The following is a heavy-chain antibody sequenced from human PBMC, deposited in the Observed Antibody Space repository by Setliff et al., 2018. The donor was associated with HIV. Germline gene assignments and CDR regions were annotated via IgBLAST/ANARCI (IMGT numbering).Heavy chain of an antibody. CDR2: ISSSSDTI. V-gene: IGHV3-48*01. D-gene: IGHD2-15*01. CDR1: RFAFSSYW. Sequence: PGGSLRLSCAASRFAFSSYWMSWVRQAPGKGLEWLSYISSSSDTIYYADSVKGRFTISRDNAKNSLSLQMNSLRAEDTAVYYCARGVVVAAHNWFDPWGQGTLVTVSS. J-gene: IGHJ5*02. CDR3: ARGVVVAAHNWFDP.